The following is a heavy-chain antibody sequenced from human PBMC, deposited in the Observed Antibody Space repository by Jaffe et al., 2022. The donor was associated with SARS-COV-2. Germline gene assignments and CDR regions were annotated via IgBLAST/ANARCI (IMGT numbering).Heavy chain of an antibody. V-gene: IGHV4-59*01. CDR1: GGSISSYY. J-gene: IGHJ4*02. CDR2: IHYSGRT. D-gene: IGHD3-22*01. Sequence: QVQLQESGPGRVKPSETLSLTCTVSGGSISSYYWSWIRQSPGKGLEWIGYIHYSGRTNYNPSLKSRVTISVDTSKNQFSLRLNSVTAADTAVYSCARGSFYVSNGYLPYFDYWGQGTLVTVSS. CDR3: ARGSFYVSNGYLPYFDY.